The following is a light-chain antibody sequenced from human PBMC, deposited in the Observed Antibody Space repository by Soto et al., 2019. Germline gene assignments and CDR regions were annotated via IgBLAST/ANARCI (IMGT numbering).Light chain of an antibody. V-gene: IGKV1-12*01. J-gene: IGKJ5*01. CDR3: KQADSFPIP. CDR2: AAF. CDR1: EDINSR. Sequence: DIQMTQSPSSVSASVGDRVTISCRAREDINSRLAWYQQKPGNAPKLLIYAAFILQSGVPSRFSVYGSGTAFTLSISSLQPEDFATYYCKQADSFPIPFGQGTRLDIK.